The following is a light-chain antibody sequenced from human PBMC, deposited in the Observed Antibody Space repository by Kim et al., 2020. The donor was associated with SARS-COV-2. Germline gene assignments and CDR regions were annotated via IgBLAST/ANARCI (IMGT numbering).Light chain of an antibody. CDR3: CLELGDGVRI. CDR2: DVT. CDR1: SSDIGAYDY. J-gene: IGLJ2*01. Sequence: QSALTQPRSVSGSPGQSVTISCTGTSSDIGAYDYVSWYQQHPGKAPKLIIYDVTKRPSGVSDRLSGSKSGNTASLSISGLQTEEEADYHCCLELGDGVRIFGGGTQLTVL. V-gene: IGLV2-11*01.